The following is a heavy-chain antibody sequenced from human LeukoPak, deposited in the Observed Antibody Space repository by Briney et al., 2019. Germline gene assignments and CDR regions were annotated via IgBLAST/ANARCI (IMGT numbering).Heavy chain of an antibody. CDR1: GYTFTAYY. CDR2: INPKTGGT. D-gene: IGHD2-2*01. V-gene: IGHV1-2*02. CDR3: ARGGRTTSCCDDSFPM. J-gene: IGHJ3*02. Sequence: ASVKVSCKASGYTFTAYYVHWVRQAPGQGLGWRGWINPKTGGTKYANNFQGRVTMTRDTSISTAYMELNRLKSDDTAVYYCARGGRTTSCCDDSFPMWGQGTMVTVSS.